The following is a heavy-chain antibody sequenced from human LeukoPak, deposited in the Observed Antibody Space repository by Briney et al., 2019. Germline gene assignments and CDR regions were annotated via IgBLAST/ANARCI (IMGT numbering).Heavy chain of an antibody. CDR1: GYIFTDHY. CDR3: AIDLKTQTSLGDGRFDT. Sequence: VKISCKTSGYIFTDHYVHWLQQAPGGGLQWMGRVDPADGETKVAPRFQGRVTIIADTSFDTAYMELSSLRSEDTAMYFCAIDLKTQTSLGDGRFDTWGQGTLITVSS. J-gene: IGHJ5*02. D-gene: IGHD3-16*01. V-gene: IGHV1-69-2*01. CDR2: VDPADGET.